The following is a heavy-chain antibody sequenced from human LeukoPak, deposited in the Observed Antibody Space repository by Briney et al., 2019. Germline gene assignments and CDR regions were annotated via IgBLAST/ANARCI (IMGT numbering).Heavy chain of an antibody. D-gene: IGHD3-22*01. CDR1: GGSISSSNW. Sequence: PTGTLSLTCAVSGGSISSSNWWSWVRQPPGKGLEWIGEIYHSGSTNYNPSLKSRVTISVDESKNQFSLKLSSVTAADTAVYYCARYYYDSSSYYFDYWGQGTLVTVSS. V-gene: IGHV4-4*02. J-gene: IGHJ4*02. CDR3: ARYYYDSSSYYFDY. CDR2: IYHSGST.